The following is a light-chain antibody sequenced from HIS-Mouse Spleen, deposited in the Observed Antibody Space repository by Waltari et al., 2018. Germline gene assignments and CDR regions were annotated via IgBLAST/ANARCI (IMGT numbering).Light chain of an antibody. Sequence: QSVLTQPPSASGTPGQRVTISCSGSSSNIGSNTVNWYQQLPGTAPKLLIYSNMRRPPGVPDRFSGSKSGTSASLAISGLQSEDEADYYCAAWDDSLNGPVFGGGTKLTVL. CDR2: SNM. V-gene: IGLV1-44*01. CDR3: AAWDDSLNGPV. J-gene: IGLJ2*01. CDR1: SSNIGSNT.